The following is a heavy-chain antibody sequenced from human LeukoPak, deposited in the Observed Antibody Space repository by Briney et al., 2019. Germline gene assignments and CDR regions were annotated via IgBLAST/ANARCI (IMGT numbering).Heavy chain of an antibody. D-gene: IGHD1-26*01. V-gene: IGHV3-30*04. CDR3: AKDRAEATRRSLDY. Sequence: GGSLRLSCAASGFTFSNYAMHWVRQAPGKGLEWVSVISYEGSKKYYADSVKGRFTISRDNSKNTVHLQMNSLSTEDTAGYYCAKDRAEATRRSLDYWGQGTLVTVSS. J-gene: IGHJ4*02. CDR1: GFTFSNYA. CDR2: ISYEGSKK.